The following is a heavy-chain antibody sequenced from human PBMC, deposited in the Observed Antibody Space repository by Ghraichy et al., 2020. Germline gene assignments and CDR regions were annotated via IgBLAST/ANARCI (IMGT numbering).Heavy chain of an antibody. V-gene: IGHV4-61*01. CDR1: GGSVSSGSYY. CDR3: ARETYYYDSSGSPDYYYGMDV. Sequence: ETLSLTCTVSGGSVSSGSYYWSWIRQPPGKGLEWIGYIYYSGSTNYNPSLKSRVTISVDTSKNQFSLKLSSVTAANTAVYYCARETYYYDSSGSPDYYYGMDVWGQGTTVTVSS. CDR2: IYYSGST. J-gene: IGHJ6*02. D-gene: IGHD3-22*01.